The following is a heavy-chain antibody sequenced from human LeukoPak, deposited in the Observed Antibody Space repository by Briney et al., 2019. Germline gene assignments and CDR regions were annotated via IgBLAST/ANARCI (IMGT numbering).Heavy chain of an antibody. J-gene: IGHJ3*02. CDR3: AGVMRGAFDI. CDR2: ISSSGSTI. V-gene: IGHV3-11*04. CDR1: GFSFNDYY. Sequence: GGSLRLSCAASGFSFNDYYMTWIRQAPGKGLEWISYISSSGSTIYYADSVEGRFTISRDNAESSLFLQMNSLRVEDTAVYYCAGVMRGAFDIWGQGTLVTVSS.